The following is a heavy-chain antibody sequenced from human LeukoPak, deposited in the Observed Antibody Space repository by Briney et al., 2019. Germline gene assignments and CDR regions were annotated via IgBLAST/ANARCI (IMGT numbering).Heavy chain of an antibody. CDR1: GYTFSTYG. Sequence: ASVKVSCKASGYTFSTYGITWVRQAHGQGLEWLGWISPHNGNTNYAQKFQGRVTLTTDTSANTAYLELRSLRSDDTALYYCARDHLDIVPTIYSFWGQGTLVTVSS. CDR3: ARDHLDIVPTIYSF. J-gene: IGHJ4*02. CDR2: ISPHNGNT. V-gene: IGHV1-18*01. D-gene: IGHD5-12*01.